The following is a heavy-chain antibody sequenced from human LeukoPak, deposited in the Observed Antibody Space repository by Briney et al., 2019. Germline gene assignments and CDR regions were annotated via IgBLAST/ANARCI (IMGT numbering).Heavy chain of an antibody. V-gene: IGHV5-51*01. D-gene: IGHD6-19*01. CDR1: GYSVTNDW. J-gene: IGHJ4*02. CDR2: IYPGDSDT. Sequence: GESLNMSCRCSGYSVTNDWSGWVRQMPGKGLEWMGIIYPGDSDTRYSPSFQGQVTISADKSISTAYLQWSSLKASDTAMYYCARGDAVASLDYWGQGTLVTVSS. CDR3: ARGDAVASLDY.